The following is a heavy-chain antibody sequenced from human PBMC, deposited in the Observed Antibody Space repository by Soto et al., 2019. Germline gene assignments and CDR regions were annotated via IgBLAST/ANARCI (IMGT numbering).Heavy chain of an antibody. D-gene: IGHD4-17*01. CDR2: IWYDGSNK. Sequence: QVQLVESGGGVVQPGRSLRLSCAASGFTFSSYGMHWVRQAPGKGLEWVAVIWYDGSNKYYADSVKGRFTISRDNSKNTLYLQMNSLRAEDTAVYYCARPLGTTVTPLLRYWGQGALVTVSS. CDR1: GFTFSSYG. J-gene: IGHJ4*02. V-gene: IGHV3-33*01. CDR3: ARPLGTTVTPLLRY.